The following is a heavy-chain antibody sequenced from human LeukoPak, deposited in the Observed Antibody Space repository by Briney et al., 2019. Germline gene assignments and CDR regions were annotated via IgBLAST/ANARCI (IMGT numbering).Heavy chain of an antibody. CDR1: GYTFTDYY. CDR3: ATDMKLISGQNYWGNPLPAFDI. CDR2: VDPEDGET. J-gene: IGHJ3*02. Sequence: ASLKISCKVSGYTFTDYYMHWVQQAAGKGLEWIGLVDPEDGETIYAEEFQGRVTITADTSTDTAYMELSSLRSEDTAVYYCATDMKLISGQNYWGNPLPAFDIWGQGTMVTVSS. D-gene: IGHD3-16*01. V-gene: IGHV1-69-2*01.